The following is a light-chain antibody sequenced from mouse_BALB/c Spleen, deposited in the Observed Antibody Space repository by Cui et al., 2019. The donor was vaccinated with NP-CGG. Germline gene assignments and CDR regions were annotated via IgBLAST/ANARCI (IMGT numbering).Light chain of an antibody. CDR3: ALWYSNHWV. CDR1: TGAVTTTNY. CDR2: GTN. J-gene: IGLJ1*01. V-gene: IGLV1*01. Sequence: AVLPPVSALTTSPGETVTLTCRSSTGAVTTTNYANWVQEKPDHLFTGLIGGTNNRSPGVPARFSGSLIGDKAVLTITGTQTEDEAIYFCALWYSNHWVFGGGTKLTVL.